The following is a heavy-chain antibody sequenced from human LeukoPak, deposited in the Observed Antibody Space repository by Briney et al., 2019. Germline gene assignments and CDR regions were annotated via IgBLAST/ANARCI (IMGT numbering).Heavy chain of an antibody. V-gene: IGHV4-39*07. CDR3: ARVVRGVIRALAQFDS. CDR1: GGSIRSYSYY. CDR2: IYYNGST. J-gene: IGHJ4*02. D-gene: IGHD3-10*01. Sequence: MASETLSLTCTVSGGSIRSYSYYWGWIRQPPGEGLEWIGSIYYNGSTFYNPSLKSRVTISVDMSKNQFSMKLSSMTAADTAVYYCARVVRGVIRALAQFDSWGQGTLVTVSS.